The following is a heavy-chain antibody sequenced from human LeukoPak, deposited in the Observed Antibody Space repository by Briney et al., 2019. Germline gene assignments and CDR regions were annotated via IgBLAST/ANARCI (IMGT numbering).Heavy chain of an antibody. D-gene: IGHD6-13*01. CDR3: ARTEIAVAGTGGDYYYYYGMDV. V-gene: IGHV1-2*02. J-gene: IGHJ6*02. CDR2: INPNSGGT. CDR1: GYTFTGSY. Sequence: ASVKVSCKASGYTFTGSYMHWVRQAPGQGLEWMGWINPNSGGTNYAQKFQGRVTMTTDTSTSTAYMELRSLRSDDSAVYYCARTEIAVAGTGGDYYYYYGMDVWGQGTTVTVSS.